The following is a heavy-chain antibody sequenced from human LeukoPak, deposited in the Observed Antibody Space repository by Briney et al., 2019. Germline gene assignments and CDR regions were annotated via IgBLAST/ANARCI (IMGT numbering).Heavy chain of an antibody. V-gene: IGHV4-39*07. CDR3: ARDLIGDHYDGSGVGDDY. CDR2: LYFTGST. Sequence: KPSETLSLTCTVSGGSISTGSFYWAWIRQPPGKGLEWIASLYFTGSTYYNPSLKSRVTISVDMSKNQFFLKVTSVTAADTAVYYCARDLIGDHYDGSGVGDDYWGQGTLVTVSS. D-gene: IGHD3-22*01. J-gene: IGHJ4*02. CDR1: GGSISTGSFY.